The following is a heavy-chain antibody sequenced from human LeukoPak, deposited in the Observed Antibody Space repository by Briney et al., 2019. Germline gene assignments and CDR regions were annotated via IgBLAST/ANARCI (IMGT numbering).Heavy chain of an antibody. CDR2: IYHSGST. V-gene: IGHV4-38-2*02. Sequence: KPSETLSLTCTVSGYSISSGYYWGWIRQPPGKGLEWIGSIYHSGSTYYNPSLKSRVTISVDTSKNQFSLKLSSVTAADTAVYYCARDFDGYCSSTSCTYDFDYWGQGTLVTVSP. CDR3: ARDFDGYCSSTSCTYDFDY. CDR1: GYSISSGYY. J-gene: IGHJ4*02. D-gene: IGHD2-2*01.